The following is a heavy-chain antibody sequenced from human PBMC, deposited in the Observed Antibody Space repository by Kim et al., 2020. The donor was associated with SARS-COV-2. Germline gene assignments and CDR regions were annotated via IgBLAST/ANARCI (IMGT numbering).Heavy chain of an antibody. J-gene: IGHJ4*02. CDR1: GGSISGYY. CDR2: IYYSGST. Sequence: SETLSLTCTVSGGSISGYYWSWIRQPPGKGLEWIGYIYYSGSTNYNSSLKSRVTISVDTSKNQFSLKLSSVTAADTAVYYCARSPGYYFDYWGQGTLVIVSS. CDR3: ARSPGYYFDY. D-gene: IGHD3-10*01. V-gene: IGHV4-59*01.